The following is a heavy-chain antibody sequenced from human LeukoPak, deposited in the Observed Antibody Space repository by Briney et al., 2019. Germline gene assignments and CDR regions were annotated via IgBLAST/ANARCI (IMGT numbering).Heavy chain of an antibody. D-gene: IGHD1-26*01. Sequence: GGSLRLSCAASGFSVSYYFMNWVRQAPGKGLDWVASMREDGREIYYVDSAKGRFTISRDNPKNSLYLQMNFLRAEDTAVYYCARGGATRGRFENWGQGTLVTVSS. CDR2: MREDGREI. CDR1: GFSVSYYF. CDR3: ARGGATRGRFEN. V-gene: IGHV3-7*01. J-gene: IGHJ4*02.